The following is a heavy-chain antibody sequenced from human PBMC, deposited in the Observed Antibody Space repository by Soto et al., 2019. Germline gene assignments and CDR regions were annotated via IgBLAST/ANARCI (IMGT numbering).Heavy chain of an antibody. CDR1: GYTFTNYG. CDR2: IXAYNGXT. D-gene: IGHD3-10*01. J-gene: IGHJ4*02. CDR3: AREFTVRGVLDY. V-gene: IGHV1-18*01. Sequence: XVKVSCKASGYTFTNYGISWVRRAPGQGLEWMGWIXAYNGXTNYAQKLQGXXTMTADEXXSTDYMELSRLRSEDTAVYYCAREFTVRGVLDYCGQGTLATVSS.